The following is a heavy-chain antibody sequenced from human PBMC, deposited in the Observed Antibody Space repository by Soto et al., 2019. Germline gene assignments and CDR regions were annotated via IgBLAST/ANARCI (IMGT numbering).Heavy chain of an antibody. CDR3: TTGGCSSTSCLPHVYYYYYYMDV. D-gene: IGHD2-2*01. J-gene: IGHJ6*03. Sequence: GGSLRLSCAASGFTFSNAWMSWVRQAPGKGLEWVGRIKSKTDGGTTDYAAPVKGRFTISRDDSKNTLYLQMNSLKTEDTAVYYCTTGGCSSTSCLPHVYYYYYYMDVWGKGTTVTVSS. CDR2: IKSKTDGGTT. CDR1: GFTFSNAW. V-gene: IGHV3-15*01.